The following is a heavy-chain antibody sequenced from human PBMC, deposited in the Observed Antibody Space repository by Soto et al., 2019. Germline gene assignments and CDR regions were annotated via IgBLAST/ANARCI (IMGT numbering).Heavy chain of an antibody. CDR2: IYHSGST. Sequence: SPSLTCTVSGGSISSGGYSWSWIRQPPGKGLEWIGYIYHSGSTYYNPSLKSRVTISVDRSKNQFSLKLSSVTAADTAVYYCGKVPGFRGQGSFVPVSA. CDR3: GKVPGF. CDR1: GGSISSGGYS. D-gene: IGHD2-2*01. J-gene: IGHJ4*02. V-gene: IGHV4-30-2*01.